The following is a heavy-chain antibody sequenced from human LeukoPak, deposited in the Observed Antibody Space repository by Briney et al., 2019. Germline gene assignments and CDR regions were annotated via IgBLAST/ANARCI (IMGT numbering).Heavy chain of an antibody. Sequence: PSKTLSLTCAVYGGSFSGYYWSWIRQPPGKGLEWIGEINHSGSTNYNPSLKSRVTISVDTSKNQFSLKLSSVTAADTAVYYCATRGYSSGWYSPPGFDPWGQGTLVTVSS. CDR2: INHSGST. D-gene: IGHD6-19*01. CDR3: ATRGYSSGWYSPPGFDP. J-gene: IGHJ5*02. V-gene: IGHV4-34*01. CDR1: GGSFSGYY.